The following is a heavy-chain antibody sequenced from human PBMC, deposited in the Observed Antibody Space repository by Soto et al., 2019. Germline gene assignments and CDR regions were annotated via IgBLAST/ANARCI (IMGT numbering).Heavy chain of an antibody. J-gene: IGHJ6*02. CDR1: GFTFSSYT. CDR2: MIGTGGST. Sequence: GGSLRLSCAASGFTFSSYTMNWVRQAPGKGLEWVSAMIGTGGSTHYADSVKGRFTISRDNSKNTVYLQMNSLRAEDTAVYYCVRENYYYGMDVWGQGTTVTVSS. CDR3: VRENYYYGMDV. V-gene: IGHV3-23*01.